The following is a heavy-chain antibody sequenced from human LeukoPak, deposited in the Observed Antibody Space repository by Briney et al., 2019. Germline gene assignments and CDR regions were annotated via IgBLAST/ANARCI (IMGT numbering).Heavy chain of an antibody. J-gene: IGHJ4*02. V-gene: IGHV3-23*01. Sequence: PGGSLRLSCAASGFTFSSYAMNWVRQAPGKGLEWVSHISASGSSTYYADSVKGRFTISRENSKNTLYLQMNSLRAEDTAVYYCAKDGAGFWSGYYTVSDYWGQGTLVTVSS. CDR1: GFTFSSYA. CDR2: ISASGSST. D-gene: IGHD3-3*01. CDR3: AKDGAGFWSGYYTVSDY.